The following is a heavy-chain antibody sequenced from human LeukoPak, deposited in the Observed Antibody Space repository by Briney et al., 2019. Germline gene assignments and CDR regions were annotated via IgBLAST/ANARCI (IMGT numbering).Heavy chain of an antibody. CDR3: ARAQSYYDFWSGYYTLGYYYYGMDV. Sequence: GGSLRLSCAASGFTFSSYEMNWVRQAPGKGLEWVSYISSSGSTIYYADSVKGRFTISRDNAKNSLYLQMNSLRAEDTAVYYCARAQSYYDFWSGYYTLGYYYYGMDVWGKGTTVTVSS. J-gene: IGHJ6*04. V-gene: IGHV3-48*03. D-gene: IGHD3-3*01. CDR1: GFTFSSYE. CDR2: ISSSGSTI.